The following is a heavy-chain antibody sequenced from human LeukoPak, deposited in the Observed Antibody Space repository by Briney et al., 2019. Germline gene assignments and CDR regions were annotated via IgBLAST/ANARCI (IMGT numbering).Heavy chain of an antibody. CDR2: IYYSGST. Sequence: SETLSPTCTVSGGSISSYYWSWIRQPPGKGLEWIGYIYYSGSTNYNPSLKSRVTISVDTSKNQFSLKLSSVTAADTAVYYCAGGNSAAFDIWGQGTMVTVSS. D-gene: IGHD2-21*02. CDR1: GGSISSYY. CDR3: AGGNSAAFDI. V-gene: IGHV4-59*01. J-gene: IGHJ3*02.